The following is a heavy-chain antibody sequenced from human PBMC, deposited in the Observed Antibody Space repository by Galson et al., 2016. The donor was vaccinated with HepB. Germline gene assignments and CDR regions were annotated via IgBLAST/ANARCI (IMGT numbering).Heavy chain of an antibody. CDR1: AFTFEDYA. CDR2: ISWNGGNT. Sequence: SLRLSCATSAFTFEDYAMHWVRQTPGKGLEWVSGISWNGGNTDYAASVKGRFTISRDNAKNSLYLQMNSLRPEDTALYYCARDRRYTSTWVSDSWGQGTLVTVSS. J-gene: IGHJ4*02. V-gene: IGHV3-9*01. CDR3: ARDRRYTSTWVSDS. D-gene: IGHD6-13*01.